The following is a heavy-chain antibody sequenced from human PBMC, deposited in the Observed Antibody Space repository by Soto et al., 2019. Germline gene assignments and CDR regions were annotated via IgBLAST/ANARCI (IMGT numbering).Heavy chain of an antibody. CDR3: ARLQFYDFRSGSDPTDV. V-gene: IGHV4-61*01. CDR1: GGSVSSGRYQ. D-gene: IGHD3-3*01. Sequence: SETLSLTCTVSGGSVSSGRYQWSWILQSPGKGLEWIGYRYYTVTTNYNPSLKSRVTISVDTSKNQFSLKLTSVTAADTALYFCARLQFYDFRSGSDPTDVWG. J-gene: IGHJ6*03. CDR2: RYYTVTT.